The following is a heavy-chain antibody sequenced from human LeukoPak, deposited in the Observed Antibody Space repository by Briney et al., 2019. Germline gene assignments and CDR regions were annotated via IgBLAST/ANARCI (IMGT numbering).Heavy chain of an antibody. Sequence: GGSLRLSCAASGFTFSSYAMHWVRQAPGKGLEWVAVISYDGSNKYYADSVKGRFTISRDNSKNTLYLQMNSLRAEDTAVYYCARGWVFDVFAGAFDIWGQGTMVTVSS. CDR3: ARGWVFDVFAGAFDI. CDR1: GFTFSSYA. CDR2: ISYDGSNK. D-gene: IGHD3-16*01. V-gene: IGHV3-30-3*01. J-gene: IGHJ3*02.